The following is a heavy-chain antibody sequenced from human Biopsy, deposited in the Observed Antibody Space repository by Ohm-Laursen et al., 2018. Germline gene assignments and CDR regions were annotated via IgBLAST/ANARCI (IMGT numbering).Heavy chain of an antibody. D-gene: IGHD5-24*01. J-gene: IGHJ4*02. CDR1: GFMFSASW. CDR2: INPDGSVK. Sequence: SLRLFCSASGFMFSASWMSWVRQAPGKGLEWVANINPDGSVKYFADSVKGRFTISRDNAENSMYLQMSSLTVDDTAVYYCARDERWGQGTLVTVSS. CDR3: ARDER. V-gene: IGHV3-7*01.